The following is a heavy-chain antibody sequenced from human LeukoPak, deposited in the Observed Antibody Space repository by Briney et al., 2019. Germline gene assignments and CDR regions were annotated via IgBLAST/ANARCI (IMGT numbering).Heavy chain of an antibody. CDR1: GFIFRNYA. D-gene: IGHD3-9*01. V-gene: IGHV3-23*01. CDR3: AKWGDYDILTGYYVSDF. Sequence: GGSLRLSCAASGFIFRNYAMSWVRQAPGKGLEWVSARTGSGDTTYYADSVKGRFTISRDNSKNTLYVEMTTLRAEDTAVYYCAKWGDYDILTGYYVSDFWGQGTLVTVSS. J-gene: IGHJ4*02. CDR2: RTGSGDTT.